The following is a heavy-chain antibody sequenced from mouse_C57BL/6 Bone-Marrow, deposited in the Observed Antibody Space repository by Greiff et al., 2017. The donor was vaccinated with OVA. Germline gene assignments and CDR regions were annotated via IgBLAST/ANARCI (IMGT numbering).Heavy chain of an antibody. CDR1: GYTFTDYY. V-gene: IGHV1-76*01. J-gene: IGHJ3*01. CDR2: IYPGSGNT. D-gene: IGHD2-4*01. CDR3: AREGYDYDGAWFAY. Sequence: VQLQQSGAELVRPGASVKLSCKASGYTFTDYYINWVKQRPGQGLEWIARIYPGSGNTYYNEKFKGKATLTAEKSSSTAYMQLSSLTSEDSAVYFCAREGYDYDGAWFAYWGQGTLVTVSA.